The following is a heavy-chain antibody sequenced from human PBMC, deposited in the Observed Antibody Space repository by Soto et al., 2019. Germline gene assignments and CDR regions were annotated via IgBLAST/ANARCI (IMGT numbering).Heavy chain of an antibody. V-gene: IGHV4-34*01. J-gene: IGHJ3*02. CDR1: GGPLSGYH. Sequence: QVQLQQWGAGLLKPSETLSLTCALYGGPLSGYHWSWVRQPPGKGLEWIGEINHSGNTNYNPSLKSRVLISIDTSKNQCSLNLSSVTAADTAVYSCARRPDGLDIWGQGTMVTVSS. CDR3: ARRPDGLDI. CDR2: INHSGNT.